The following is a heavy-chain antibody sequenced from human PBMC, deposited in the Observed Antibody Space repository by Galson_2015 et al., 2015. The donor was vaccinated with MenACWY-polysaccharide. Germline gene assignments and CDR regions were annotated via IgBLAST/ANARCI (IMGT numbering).Heavy chain of an antibody. CDR3: ARGRRDTAVAAPAAVLLDY. Sequence: CKASGYTFSSYDINWVRQATGQRLEWMGWLNPNSGNTGYAQKFQGRVTMTRNTSISTAYMELSSLTSEDTAVYYCARGRRDTAVAAPAAVLLDYWGQGILVTVSS. CDR2: LNPNSGNT. D-gene: IGHD6-19*01. J-gene: IGHJ4*02. V-gene: IGHV1-8*01. CDR1: GYTFSSYD.